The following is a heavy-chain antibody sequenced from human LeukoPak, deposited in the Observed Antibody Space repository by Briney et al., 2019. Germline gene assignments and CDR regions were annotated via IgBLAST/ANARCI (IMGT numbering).Heavy chain of an antibody. CDR1: GYSFTSHW. V-gene: IGHV5-51*01. J-gene: IGHJ6*02. CDR3: ARLPYYYDSSGYERAYYYYGMDV. D-gene: IGHD3-22*01. Sequence: GESLKISCKGSGYSFTSHWIGWVRQMPGKGLEWMGIIYPGDSDTRYSPSFQGQVTISADKSISTAYLQWSSLKASDTAMYYCARLPYYYDSSGYERAYYYYGMDVWGQGTTVTVSS. CDR2: IYPGDSDT.